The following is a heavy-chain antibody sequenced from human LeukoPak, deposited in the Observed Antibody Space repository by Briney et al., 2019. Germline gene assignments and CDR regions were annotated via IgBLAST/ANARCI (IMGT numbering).Heavy chain of an antibody. CDR1: GFTFSSYS. J-gene: IGHJ4*02. D-gene: IGHD2-2*01. CDR3: ARGRYCSSTSCLYDY. CDR2: ISSSSSTI. Sequence: GGSLRLSCAASGFTFSSYSRNWVRQAPGKGLEWVSYISSSSSTIYYADSVKGRFTISRDNAKNSLYLQMNSLRAEDTAVYYCARGRYCSSTSCLYDYWGQGTLVTVSS. V-gene: IGHV3-48*01.